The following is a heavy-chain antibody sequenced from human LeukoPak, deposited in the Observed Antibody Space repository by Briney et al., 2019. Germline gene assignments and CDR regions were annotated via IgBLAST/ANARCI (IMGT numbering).Heavy chain of an antibody. J-gene: IGHJ5*02. CDR3: ARDYLSYDFWSGYYPNWFDP. V-gene: IGHV4-61*02. D-gene: IGHD3-3*01. CDR1: GGSISSGSYY. CDR2: IYTSGST. Sequence: SQTLSLTCTVSGGSISSGSYYWSWIRQPAGKGLEWIGRIYTSGSTNYNPSLKSRVTISVDTSKNQFSLKLSSVTAADTAVYYCARDYLSYDFWSGYYPNWFDPWGQGTLVTVSS.